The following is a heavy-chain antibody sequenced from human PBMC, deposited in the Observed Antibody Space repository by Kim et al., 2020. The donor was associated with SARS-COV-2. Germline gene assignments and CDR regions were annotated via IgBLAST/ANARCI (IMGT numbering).Heavy chain of an antibody. J-gene: IGHJ4*02. CDR1: GGSISSYY. CDR2: IYYSGST. D-gene: IGHD3-10*01. V-gene: IGHV4-59*12. CDR3: ARGYYDSGSYFND. Sequence: SETLSLTCTVSGGSISSYYWNWIRQPPGKGLEWIWYIYYSGSTNYNPSLKSRVTISIDTSKNQFSLKLSSLTAADTAMYYCARGYYDSGSYFNDWGQGTLVTVSS.